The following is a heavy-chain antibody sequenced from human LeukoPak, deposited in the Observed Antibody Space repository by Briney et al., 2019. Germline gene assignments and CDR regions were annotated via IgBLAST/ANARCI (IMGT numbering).Heavy chain of an antibody. J-gene: IGHJ4*02. CDR2: IWYDGDNK. CDR1: GFTFSRFG. Sequence: PGRSLRLSCAASGFTFSRFGMHWVRQAPGKGLEWVALIWYDGDNKYFADSVKGRFTISRDNSKNTLYLQMNSLRAEDTAVYYCAKDSAYGDYAYYFDYWGQGTLVTVSS. CDR3: AKDSAYGDYAYYFDY. V-gene: IGHV3-33*06. D-gene: IGHD4-17*01.